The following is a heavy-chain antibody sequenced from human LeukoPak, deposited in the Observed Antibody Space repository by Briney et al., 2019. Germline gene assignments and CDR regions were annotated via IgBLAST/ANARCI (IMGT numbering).Heavy chain of an antibody. D-gene: IGHD3-3*01. CDR2: ISYDGSNK. J-gene: IGHJ4*02. V-gene: IGHV3-30-3*01. CDR3: ARGLSFGVVTPSNY. Sequence: GRSLRLSCAASGFTFSSYAMHWVRQAPGKGLEWVAVISYDGSNKYYADSVKGRFTISRDNSKNTLYLQMNSLRGEDAAEYYCARGLSFGVVTPSNYWGQGTLVTVSS. CDR1: GFTFSSYA.